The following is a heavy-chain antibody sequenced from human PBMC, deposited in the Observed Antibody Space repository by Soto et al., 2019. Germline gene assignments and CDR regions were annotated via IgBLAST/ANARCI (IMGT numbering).Heavy chain of an antibody. CDR2: INPNSGGT. CDR3: AREILVTTSNGGWFDP. V-gene: IGHV1-2*02. CDR1: GYTFTGYY. J-gene: IGHJ5*02. D-gene: IGHD4-17*01. Sequence: ASVKVSCKASGYTFTGYYMHWVRQAPGQGLEWMGWINPNSGGTNYAQKFQGRVTMTRDTSISTAYMELSRLRSDDTAAYYCAREILVTTSNGGWFDPWGQGTLVTVSS.